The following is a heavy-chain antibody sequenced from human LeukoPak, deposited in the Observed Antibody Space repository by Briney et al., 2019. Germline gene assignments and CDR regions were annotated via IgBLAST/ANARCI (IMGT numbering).Heavy chain of an antibody. CDR1: GYTFTNYG. D-gene: IGHD3-9*01. V-gene: IGHV1-18*01. Sequence: ASVKVSCKASGYTFTNYGISWVRQAPGQGLEWMGGISAYTGNTKYAQKFQGRVTMTADTSTRTAYMELRSLRTDDTAVYYCARDLDDILTAYKPITYYFDYWGQGTLVTVSS. J-gene: IGHJ4*02. CDR3: ARDLDDILTAYKPITYYFDY. CDR2: ISAYTGNT.